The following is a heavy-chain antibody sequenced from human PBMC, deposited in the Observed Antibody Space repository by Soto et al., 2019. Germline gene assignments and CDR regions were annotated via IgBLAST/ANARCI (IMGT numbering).Heavy chain of an antibody. CDR2: ISGGGGTT. Sequence: EVQLLESGGDLVQPGGSLRLSCAASGFRFSSYGMSWVRQAPGKGLEWVSSISGGGGTTYYADSVKGRFTISTDNSKNTLYLQMNSLKVEDTAVYYCAKRSPVSTYYFDFGGQGTRVTFSS. CDR3: AKRSPVSTYYFDF. CDR1: GFRFSSYG. V-gene: IGHV3-23*01. J-gene: IGHJ4*02.